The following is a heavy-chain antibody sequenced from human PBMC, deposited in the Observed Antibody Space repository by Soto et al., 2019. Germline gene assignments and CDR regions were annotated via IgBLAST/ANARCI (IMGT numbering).Heavy chain of an antibody. CDR1: GYTFTSYD. V-gene: IGHV1-8*01. D-gene: IGHD4-17*01. Sequence: QVQLVQSGAEVKKPGASVKVSCKASGYTFTSYDINWVRQATGQGLEYLGWMNPNIGNTGYVQKFQGRVTMTRDTSISTAYMELSSLRSEDTAVYFCARGVKYGAYSRWFDPWCQGTLVTVSS. CDR2: MNPNIGNT. J-gene: IGHJ5*02. CDR3: ARGVKYGAYSRWFDP.